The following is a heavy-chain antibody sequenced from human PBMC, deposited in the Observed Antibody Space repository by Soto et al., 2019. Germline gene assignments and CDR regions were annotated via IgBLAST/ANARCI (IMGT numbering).Heavy chain of an antibody. CDR3: FFPAEDGIRGCCTVSAFLLNRSSDL. D-gene: IGHD2-15*01. J-gene: IGHJ2*01. CDR2: ISGSGGST. Sequence: KGLEWVSAISGSGGSTYYADPVKGRFTIARDNHKNTLYLQMNSLRAEDTAVYFFFFPAEDGIRGCCTVSAFLLNRSSDL. V-gene: IGHV3-23*01.